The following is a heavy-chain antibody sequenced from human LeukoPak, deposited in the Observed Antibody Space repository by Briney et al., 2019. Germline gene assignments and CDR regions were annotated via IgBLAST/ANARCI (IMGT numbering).Heavy chain of an antibody. CDR1: GGTFSSYA. J-gene: IGHJ6*03. D-gene: IGHD6-19*01. CDR3: ARGYGPYGSGWYGAYYYYMDV. V-gene: IGHV1-69*05. Sequence: ASVKVSCKASGGTFSSYAISWVRQAPGQGLEWMGGIIPIFGTANYAQKFQGRVTITTDESTSTAYMELSSLRSEDTAVYYCARGYGPYGSGWYGAYYYYMDVWGKGTTVTVSS. CDR2: IIPIFGTA.